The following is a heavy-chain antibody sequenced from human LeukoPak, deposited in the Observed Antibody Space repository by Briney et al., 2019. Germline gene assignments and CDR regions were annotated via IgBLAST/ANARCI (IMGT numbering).Heavy chain of an antibody. CDR1: GFTFSYDW. V-gene: IGHV3-30-3*01. J-gene: IGHJ3*02. D-gene: IGHD3-22*01. Sequence: GGSLRLSCAASGFTFSYDWMTWVRQAPGKGLEWVAVISYDGTNKYYADSVKGRFTISRDNSKNTMYLQLNSLRAEDTAMYYCARAPMSYDSSGFGGAFDIWGQGTMVTVSS. CDR3: ARAPMSYDSSGFGGAFDI. CDR2: ISYDGTNK.